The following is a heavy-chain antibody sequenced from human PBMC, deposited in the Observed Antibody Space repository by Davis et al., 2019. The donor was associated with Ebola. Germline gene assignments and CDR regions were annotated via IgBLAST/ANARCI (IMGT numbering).Heavy chain of an antibody. CDR1: GFTFSSYS. Sequence: GESLKISCAASGFTFSSYSMNWVRQAPGKGLEWVSYISSTSSTIYYADSVKGRFTISRDNAKNSLYLQMNSLRDEDTAVYYCAKAATYYYFYMDVWGKGATVTVSS. J-gene: IGHJ6*03. D-gene: IGHD2-15*01. CDR3: AKAATYYYFYMDV. CDR2: ISSTSSTI. V-gene: IGHV3-48*02.